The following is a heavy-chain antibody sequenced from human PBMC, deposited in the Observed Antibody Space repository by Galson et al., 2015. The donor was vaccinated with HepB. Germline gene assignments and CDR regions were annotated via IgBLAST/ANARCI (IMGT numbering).Heavy chain of an antibody. V-gene: IGHV3-74*01. D-gene: IGHD2-21*02. CDR3: ARAGFCSGDCYKGFDC. J-gene: IGHJ4*02. CDR2: IKTDGTST. CDR1: GFTFSNYW. Sequence: SLRLSCAASGFTFSNYWMQWVRQAPGKGLVWVARIKTDGTSTNYADFVKGRFTISRDNAKNTLYLQMSSLGDEDTALYYCARAGFCSGDCYKGFDCWGQGTLVTVSS.